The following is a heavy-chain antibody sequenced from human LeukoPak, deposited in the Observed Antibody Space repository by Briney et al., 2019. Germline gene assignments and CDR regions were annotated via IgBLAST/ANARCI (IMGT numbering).Heavy chain of an antibody. CDR3: ARPRNYDSSGYYPY. CDR1: GYTFTSYD. D-gene: IGHD3-22*01. J-gene: IGHJ4*02. CDR2: MNPNSGNT. V-gene: IGHV1-8*01. Sequence: ASVKVSCKASGYTFTSYDINWVRQAPGQGPEWMGWMNPNSGNTGYAQKFQGRVTMTRNTSISTAYMELSSLRSEDTAVYYCARPRNYDSSGYYPYWGQGTLVTVSS.